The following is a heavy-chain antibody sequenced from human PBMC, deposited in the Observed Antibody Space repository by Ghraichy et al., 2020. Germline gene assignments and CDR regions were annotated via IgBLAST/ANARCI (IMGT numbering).Heavy chain of an antibody. D-gene: IGHD4-17*01. V-gene: IGHV4-59*01. CDR1: GGSISSYY. J-gene: IGHJ4*02. CDR2: IYYSGST. CDR3: ARGSTVTRFDY. Sequence: SETLSLTCTVSGGSISSYYWSWIRQPPGKGLEWIGYIYYSGSTNYNPSLKSRVTISVDTSKNQFSLKLSSVTAADTAVYYWARGSTVTRFDYWGQGTLVTVSS.